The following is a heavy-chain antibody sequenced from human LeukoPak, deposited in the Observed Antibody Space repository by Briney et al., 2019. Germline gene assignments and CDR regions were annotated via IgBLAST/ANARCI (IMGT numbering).Heavy chain of an antibody. CDR2: IIPIFGTA. Sequence: ASVKVSCKASGGTFNSYAISWVRQAPGQGLEWMGGIIPIFGTANYAQKFQGRVTITADESTSTAYMELSSLRSEDTAVYYCARDLSYDILTGYPHFDYWGQGTLVTVSS. D-gene: IGHD3-9*01. V-gene: IGHV1-69*13. CDR1: GGTFNSYA. CDR3: ARDLSYDILTGYPHFDY. J-gene: IGHJ4*02.